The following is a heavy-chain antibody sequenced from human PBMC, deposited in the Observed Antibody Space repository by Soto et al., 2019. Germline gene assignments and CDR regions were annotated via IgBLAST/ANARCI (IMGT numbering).Heavy chain of an antibody. D-gene: IGHD3-10*01. CDR3: ARDDEYSGNGMDV. CDR2: ILNDGSNR. V-gene: IGHV3-33*01. Sequence: QVQLVESGGGVVQPGRSLRLSCAAYEITFSNYGMHWVRQAPGKGLEWVAVILNDGSNRYHADSVKDRFTISRDNSKNTLYLQMNSLRAEDTAVYYCARDDEYSGNGMDVSGQGTTVTVS. J-gene: IGHJ6*02. CDR1: EITFSNYG.